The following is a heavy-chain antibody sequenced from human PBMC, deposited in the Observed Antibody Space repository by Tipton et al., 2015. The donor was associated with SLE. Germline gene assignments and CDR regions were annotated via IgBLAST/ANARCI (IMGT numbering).Heavy chain of an antibody. V-gene: IGHV4-31*02. Sequence: LRLSCTVSGGSISSGGYYWSWIRQHPGKGLEWIGYIYYSGSTYYNPSLKSRVTISVDTSKNQFSLKLSSVTAADTAVYYCARGRRTTVTTPYFYYYYGMDVWGQGTTVTVSS. D-gene: IGHD4-17*01. CDR3: ARGRRTTVTTPYFYYYYGMDV. CDR2: IYYSGST. J-gene: IGHJ6*02. CDR1: GGSISSGGYY.